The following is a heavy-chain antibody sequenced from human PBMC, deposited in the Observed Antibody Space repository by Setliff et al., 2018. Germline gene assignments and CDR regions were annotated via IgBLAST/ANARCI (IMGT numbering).Heavy chain of an antibody. V-gene: IGHV4-4*07. CDR3: ARVDDGGYPDFYYYYGMDV. J-gene: IGHJ6*02. D-gene: IGHD5-18*01. CDR2: IYIGGSA. CDR1: GGSISSYY. Sequence: SSETLSLTCTVSGGSISSYYWSWIRQPAGKGLEWIGHIYIGGSANYNPSLKSRVTISVDTSKNQFSLKLSSVTAADTAVYYCARVDDGGYPDFYYYYGMDVWGQGTTVTVSS.